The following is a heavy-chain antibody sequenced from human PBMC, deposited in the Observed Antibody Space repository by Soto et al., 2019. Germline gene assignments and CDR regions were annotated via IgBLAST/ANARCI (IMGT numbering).Heavy chain of an antibody. CDR3: AKDKDIVVVPKNVDY. V-gene: IGHV3-23*01. D-gene: IGHD2-2*01. CDR2: ISGSGGST. J-gene: IGHJ4*02. CDR1: GFTFSSYA. Sequence: GGSLRLSCAASGFTFSSYAMSWVRQAPGKGLEWVSAISGSGGSTYYADSVKGRFTISRDNSKNTLYLQMNSLRAEDTAVYYCAKDKDIVVVPKNVDYWGQGTLVTVSS.